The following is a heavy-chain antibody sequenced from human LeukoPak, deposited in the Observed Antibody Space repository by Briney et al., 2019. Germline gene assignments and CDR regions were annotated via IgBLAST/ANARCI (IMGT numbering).Heavy chain of an antibody. CDR1: GFTVSDNY. Sequence: GGSLRLSCAASGFTVSDNYMSWVRHAPGKGLEWVSVVYTGDNTYYAGSVKGRFTISRDNSKNTLYLQVNSLRAEDTAVYYCARDREAGTSASRFDYWGQGTLVTVSS. D-gene: IGHD2-2*01. V-gene: IGHV3-53*01. CDR2: VYTGDNT. J-gene: IGHJ4*02. CDR3: ARDREAGTSASRFDY.